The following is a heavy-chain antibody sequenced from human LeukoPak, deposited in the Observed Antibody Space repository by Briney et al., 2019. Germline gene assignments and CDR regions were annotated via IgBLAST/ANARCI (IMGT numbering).Heavy chain of an antibody. CDR2: IKHDGSED. CDR3: ARSANYGGHAFFDY. D-gene: IGHD4/OR15-4a*01. CDR1: GFTFSSYW. J-gene: IGHJ4*02. Sequence: GGSLRLSCAASGFTFSSYWMTWVRQTPGKGLEWVANIKHDGSEDYFVDSVKGQFTISRDNAENSLHLQMSSLRAEDTAVYYCARSANYGGHAFFDYWGQGILVIVSS. V-gene: IGHV3-7*01.